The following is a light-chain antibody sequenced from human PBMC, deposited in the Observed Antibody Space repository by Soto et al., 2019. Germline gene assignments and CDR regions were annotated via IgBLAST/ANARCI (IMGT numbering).Light chain of an antibody. V-gene: IGKV1-33*01. CDR2: DAS. CDR1: QVISKF. Sequence: DIQMTQSPSSLSASVGDRVTITCRASQVISKFLNWYQLKPGKAPKLLIFDASELETGVTSRFSGHRSETDFSFIISSLQPEDIATYYCQQYDNYPLTFGGGTKVEIK. CDR3: QQYDNYPLT. J-gene: IGKJ4*01.